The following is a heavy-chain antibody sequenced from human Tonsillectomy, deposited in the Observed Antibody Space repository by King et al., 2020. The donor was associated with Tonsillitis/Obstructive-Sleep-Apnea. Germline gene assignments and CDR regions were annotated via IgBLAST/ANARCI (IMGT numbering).Heavy chain of an antibody. CDR2: TYYRSKWYD. D-gene: IGHD1-20*01. CDR3: ARSNWNPCGYYYGVDV. CDR1: GDSVSSNSAA. V-gene: IGHV6-1*01. J-gene: IGHJ6*02. Sequence: VQLQQSGPGLVKPSQTLSLTCAISGDSVSSNSAAWNWIRQSPSRGLEWLGRTYYRSKWYDDYAVSVKSRVTINPDTSKNQFSLHLNSVTPEDAAVYYCARSNWNPCGYYYGVDVGGQGTTVTVSS.